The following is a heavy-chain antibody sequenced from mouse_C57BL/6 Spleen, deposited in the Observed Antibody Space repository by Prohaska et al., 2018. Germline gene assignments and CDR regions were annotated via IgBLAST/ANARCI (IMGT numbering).Heavy chain of an antibody. CDR3: ARRYYGSSYWYFDV. V-gene: IGHV1-26*01. D-gene: IGHD1-1*01. Sequence: HGKSLEWIGDINPNNGGTSHNQKFKGKATLTVDKSSSTAYMELRSLTSEDSAVYYCARRYYGSSYWYFDVWGTGTTVTVSS. CDR2: INPNNGGT. J-gene: IGHJ1*03.